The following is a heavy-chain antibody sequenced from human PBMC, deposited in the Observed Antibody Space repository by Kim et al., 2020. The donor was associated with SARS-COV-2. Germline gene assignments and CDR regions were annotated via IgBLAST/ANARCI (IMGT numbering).Heavy chain of an antibody. V-gene: IGHV3-23*01. CDR2: ISRSVTNT. CDR1: GLTFTNYS. J-gene: IGHJ5*02. CDR3: ARDQEYISLPSGHFDP. Sequence: GGSLRLSCAASGLTFTNYSMSWVRQAPGKGLEWVSAISRSVTNTYYADSVKGRFTFSRDNSKNTLYLQMNSLRPEDTAVYYCARDQEYISLPSGHFDPWGQGTLVTVSS. D-gene: IGHD6-6*01.